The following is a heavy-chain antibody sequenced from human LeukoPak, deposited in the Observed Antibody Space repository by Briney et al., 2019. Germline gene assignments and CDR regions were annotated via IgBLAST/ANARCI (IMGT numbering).Heavy chain of an antibody. Sequence: GGSLRLSCTASGFTFSSYAMSWVRQAPGKGLEWVGRIRSKADGGTTDYAAPVKGRFTISRDDSKTTLHLQMNSLKTEDTAVYYCWKGRDYWGRGTLVTVSS. CDR3: WKGRDY. CDR2: IRSKADGGTT. D-gene: IGHD1-1*01. CDR1: GFTFSSYA. J-gene: IGHJ4*02. V-gene: IGHV3-15*01.